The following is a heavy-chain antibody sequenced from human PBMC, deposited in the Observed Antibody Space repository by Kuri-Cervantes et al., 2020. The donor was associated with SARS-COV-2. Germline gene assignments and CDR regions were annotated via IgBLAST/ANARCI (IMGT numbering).Heavy chain of an antibody. Sequence: GGSLRLSCAASGFTFSSYAMHWVRQAPGKGLEWVAVISYDGSNKYYADSVKGRFTISRDNSKNTLYLQMNSLRAEDTAVCYCANWGGRVVPAATRPFDYWGQGTLVTVSS. J-gene: IGHJ4*02. CDR3: ANWGGRVVPAATRPFDY. CDR2: ISYDGSNK. CDR1: GFTFSSYA. V-gene: IGHV3-30-3*01. D-gene: IGHD2-2*01.